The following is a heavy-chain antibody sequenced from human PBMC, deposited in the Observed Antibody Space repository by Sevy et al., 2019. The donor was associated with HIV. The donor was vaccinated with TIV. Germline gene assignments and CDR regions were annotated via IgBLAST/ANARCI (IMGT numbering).Heavy chain of an antibody. CDR3: AIPAHTWVRGGTEGFWDY. J-gene: IGHJ4*02. CDR2: IFSGGNT. Sequence: GGSLRLSCAASGFTVSGNYMSWVRQAPGKGLEWVSGIFSGGNTHFADSVKGRFTISSDNSKNTLYLQMNSLRVDDTAVYYCAIPAHTWVRGGTEGFWDYWGQGTLVTVSS. V-gene: IGHV3-66*01. D-gene: IGHD3-10*01. CDR1: GFTVSGNY.